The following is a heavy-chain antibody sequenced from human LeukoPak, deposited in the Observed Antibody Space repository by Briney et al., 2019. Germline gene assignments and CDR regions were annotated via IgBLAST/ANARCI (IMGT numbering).Heavy chain of an antibody. CDR1: GFTFNSHG. CDR3: ARSGYYYDSSGYYDDAGLDY. J-gene: IGHJ4*02. D-gene: IGHD3-22*01. Sequence: GGSLRLSCAASGFTFNSHGMNWVRQAPGKGLEWVSYISSSSSTIYYADSVKGRFTISRDNAKNSLYLQMNSLRAEDTAVYYCARSGYYYDSSGYYDDAGLDYWGQGTLVTVSS. V-gene: IGHV3-48*04. CDR2: ISSSSSTI.